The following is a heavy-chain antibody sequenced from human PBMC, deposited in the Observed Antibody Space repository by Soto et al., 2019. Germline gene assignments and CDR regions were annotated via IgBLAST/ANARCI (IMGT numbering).Heavy chain of an antibody. J-gene: IGHJ5*02. D-gene: IGHD6-6*01. CDR2: ISTYDGNT. CDR3: ARKSSSSSWFDP. V-gene: IGHV1-18*01. Sequence: ASVKVSCKASGYTFFTYGITWVRQAPGQGLEWMGWISTYDGNTDYAQKLQGRVTMTTDTSTRTAYMELRSLRSDDTAVYYCARKSSSSSWFDPWGQGTLVTSPQ. CDR1: GYTFFTYG.